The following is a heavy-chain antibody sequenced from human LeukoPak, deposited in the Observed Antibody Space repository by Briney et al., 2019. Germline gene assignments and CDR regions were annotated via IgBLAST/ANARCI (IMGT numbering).Heavy chain of an antibody. D-gene: IGHD5-24*01. Sequence: GASVKVSCKASGYTFTSYGISWVRQAPGQGLEWMGWISAYNGNTNYAQKFQGRVTITADKSTSTAYMELSSLRSEDTAVYYCARDGGRFPERWLQNWGQGTLVTVSS. CDR3: ARDGGRFPERWLQN. J-gene: IGHJ4*02. CDR1: GYTFTSYG. V-gene: IGHV1-18*01. CDR2: ISAYNGNT.